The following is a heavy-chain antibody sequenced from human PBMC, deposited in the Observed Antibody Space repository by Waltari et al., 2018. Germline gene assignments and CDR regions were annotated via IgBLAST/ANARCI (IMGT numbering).Heavy chain of an antibody. CDR2: ISGSGGST. V-gene: IGHV3-23*04. J-gene: IGHJ4*02. CDR3: AKDIYYYDSSGFHFDY. CDR1: GFTFSSYA. Sequence: EVQLVESGGGLVQPGGSLRLSCAASGFTFSSYAISWVHKAPGKGLEWVAAISGSGGSTYYADSVKGRFTISRDNSKNTLYLQMNSLRAEDTAVYYCAKDIYYYDSSGFHFDYWGQGTLVTVSS. D-gene: IGHD3-22*01.